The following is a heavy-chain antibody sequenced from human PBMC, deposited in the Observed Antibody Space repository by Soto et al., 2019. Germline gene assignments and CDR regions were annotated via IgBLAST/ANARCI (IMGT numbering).Heavy chain of an antibody. CDR1: GFTVSSDY. Sequence: GGSLRLSCAASGFTVSSDYMSWVRQAPGKGLEWVSVIYSGGSTYYADSVKGRFTISRDDSKNTLFLQMNSLRAEDTAVYYCATAKLLLPWLFDYWGQGTLVTVSS. V-gene: IGHV3-66*01. D-gene: IGHD2-15*01. J-gene: IGHJ4*02. CDR2: IYSGGST. CDR3: ATAKLLLPWLFDY.